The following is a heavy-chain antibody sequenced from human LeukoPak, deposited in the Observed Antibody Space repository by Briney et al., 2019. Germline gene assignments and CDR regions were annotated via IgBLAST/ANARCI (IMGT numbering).Heavy chain of an antibody. CDR2: IKQDGSEK. D-gene: IGHD6-19*01. Sequence: GGSLRLSCAASGFTFSSYWMSWVRQAPGKGLEWVANIKQDGSEKYYVDSVKGRFTISRDNAKNSLYLQMNSLRAEDTAVYYCARVKRQGSGGYYFDYWGQGTLVTVSS. CDR1: GFTFSSYW. J-gene: IGHJ4*02. CDR3: ARVKRQGSGGYYFDY. V-gene: IGHV3-7*01.